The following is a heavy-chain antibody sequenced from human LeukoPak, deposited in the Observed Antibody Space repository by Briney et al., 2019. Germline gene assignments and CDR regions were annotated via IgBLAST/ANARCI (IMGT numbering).Heavy chain of an antibody. D-gene: IGHD2-2*01. CDR2: IIPNSGVT. CDR3: STEDKYCSSSTCGDS. CDR1: GYTFSEYY. V-gene: IGHV1-2*02. Sequence: ASVKVACKTSGYTFSEYYMHWVRQAPGQGLEWMGDIIPNSGVTTYAQKFQGRVAMTRDTSISAAYLDLSDVRSDDTAVYFCSTEDKYCSSSTCGDSWGQGTLVIVSS. J-gene: IGHJ4*02.